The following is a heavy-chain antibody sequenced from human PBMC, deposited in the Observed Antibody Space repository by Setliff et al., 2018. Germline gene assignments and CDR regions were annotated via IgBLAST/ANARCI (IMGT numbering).Heavy chain of an antibody. D-gene: IGHD1-26*01. J-gene: IGHJ6*03. Sequence: PSETLSLTCTVSGGSISSGDYYWSWIRQPPGKGLEWIGHIYIGGSANYNPSLKSRVTISVDTSKNQFSLKLSSVTAADTAVYYCARGEGGSYLGAYYYYYMDVWGKGTTVTVSS. CDR1: GGSISSGDYY. V-gene: IGHV4-61*08. CDR2: IYIGGSA. CDR3: ARGEGGSYLGAYYYYYMDV.